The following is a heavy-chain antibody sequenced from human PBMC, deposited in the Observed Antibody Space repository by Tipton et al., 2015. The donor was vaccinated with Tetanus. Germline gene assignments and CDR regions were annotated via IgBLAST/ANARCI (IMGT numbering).Heavy chain of an antibody. V-gene: IGHV4-30-2*01. J-gene: IGHJ2*01. D-gene: IGHD4-23*01. Sequence: LRLSCTVSGGLITTGGYSWGWIRQPPGQGLEWIGYIYQTDSTYYSPSLRSRLTISINRSKNQFSLKLTSVTAADTAVYYCVTMTPVDWYFDLWGRGTLVTVSS. CDR3: VTMTPVDWYFDL. CDR1: GGLITTGGYS. CDR2: IYQTDST.